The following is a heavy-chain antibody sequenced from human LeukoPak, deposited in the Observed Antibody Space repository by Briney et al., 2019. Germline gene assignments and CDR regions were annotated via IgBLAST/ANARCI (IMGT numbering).Heavy chain of an antibody. CDR2: ISSSSSTI. V-gene: IGHV3-48*01. Sequence: GGSLRLSCAASGFTFSTYSMSWVRQAPGKGLEWVSFISSSSSTIYYADSVKGRFTISRDNAKNSLYLQMNSLRAEDTAMYYCAKSDGFDYWGQGTLVTVSS. D-gene: IGHD5-24*01. CDR3: AKSDGFDY. J-gene: IGHJ4*02. CDR1: GFTFSTYS.